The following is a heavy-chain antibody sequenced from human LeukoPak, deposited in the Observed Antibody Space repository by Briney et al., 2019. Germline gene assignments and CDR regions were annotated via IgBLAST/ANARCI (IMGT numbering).Heavy chain of an antibody. D-gene: IGHD6-19*01. V-gene: IGHV3-48*03. Sequence: GGSLRLSCAASGFTFSSYEMNWVRQAPGKGLEWVSYISSSGSTIYYADSVKGRFTISRDNAKNSLYLQMNSLRAEDTALYYCARGPSENIAVAASVWGQGTLVTVSS. CDR3: ARGPSENIAVAASV. J-gene: IGHJ4*02. CDR2: ISSSGSTI. CDR1: GFTFSSYE.